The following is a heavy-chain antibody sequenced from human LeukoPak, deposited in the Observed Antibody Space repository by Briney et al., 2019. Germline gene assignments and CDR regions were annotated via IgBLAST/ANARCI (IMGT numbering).Heavy chain of an antibody. Sequence: GASVKVSCKASGYTFTSYDINWVRQATGQGLEWMGWINPNSGGTNYAQKFQGRVTMTRDTSISTACMELSRLRSDDTAVYYCANLEIAVAGPFDYWGQGTLVTVSS. CDR1: GYTFTSYD. V-gene: IGHV1-2*02. D-gene: IGHD6-19*01. CDR3: ANLEIAVAGPFDY. J-gene: IGHJ4*02. CDR2: INPNSGGT.